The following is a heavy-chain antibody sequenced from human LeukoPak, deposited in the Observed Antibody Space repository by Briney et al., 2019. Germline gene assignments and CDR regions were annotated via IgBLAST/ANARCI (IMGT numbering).Heavy chain of an antibody. V-gene: IGHV3-21*01. J-gene: IGHJ4*02. CDR1: GFTFSSYS. Sequence: GGSLRLSCAASGFTFSSYSMNWVRQAPGKGLEWVSSISSSSYIYYADSVKGRFTISRDNAKNSLYLQMNSLRAEDTAVYYCARDSHGAAASDYWGQGTLVTVSS. CDR2: ISSSSYI. D-gene: IGHD6-13*01. CDR3: ARDSHGAAASDY.